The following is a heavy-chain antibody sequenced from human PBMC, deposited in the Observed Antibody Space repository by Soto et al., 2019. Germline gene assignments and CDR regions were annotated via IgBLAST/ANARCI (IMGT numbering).Heavy chain of an antibody. V-gene: IGHV3-33*01. CDR3: ARDRASYANEIVL. Sequence: QVQLVESGGGVVQPGRSLRLSCAASGFTFSNYGMHWVRQAPGKGLEWVAVIWYDGSNRYHGDSVKGRFTISRDNSKNTLYLQMNSLRAEDTAVYYCARDRASYANEIVLWGQGTLVTVSS. D-gene: IGHD2-2*01. CDR2: IWYDGSNR. J-gene: IGHJ5*02. CDR1: GFTFSNYG.